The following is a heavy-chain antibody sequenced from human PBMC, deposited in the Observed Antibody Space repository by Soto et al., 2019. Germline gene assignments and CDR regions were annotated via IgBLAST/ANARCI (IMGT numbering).Heavy chain of an antibody. CDR3: ARGGHIAVVTASFDN. CDR2: IHPSGGGT. J-gene: IGHJ4*02. D-gene: IGHD2-21*02. Sequence: QMQLVQSGAEVRKPGASVKVSCRPSGYTFNTYYLHWLRQAPGQALEWMGVIHPSGGGTTYAQKFLGRVTLTRDTSTTTVFMELSSLRSDDTAVYYCARGGHIAVVTASFDNWGQGTLVTVSS. V-gene: IGHV1-46*02. CDR1: GYTFNTYY.